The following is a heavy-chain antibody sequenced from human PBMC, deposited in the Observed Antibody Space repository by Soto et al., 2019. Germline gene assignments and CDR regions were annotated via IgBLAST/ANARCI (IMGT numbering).Heavy chain of an antibody. D-gene: IGHD4-17*01. CDR3: ARHRDYGGAKPNWFDP. CDR2: IYYSGST. J-gene: IGHJ5*02. CDR1: GGSISSYY. Sequence: QVQLQESGPGLVKPSETLSLTCTVSGGSISSYYWSWIRQPPGKGLEWIGYIYYSGSTNYNPSLKSRVTISVDTSKNQFSLKLSSVTAADTAVYYCARHRDYGGAKPNWFDPWGQGTLVTVSS. V-gene: IGHV4-59*08.